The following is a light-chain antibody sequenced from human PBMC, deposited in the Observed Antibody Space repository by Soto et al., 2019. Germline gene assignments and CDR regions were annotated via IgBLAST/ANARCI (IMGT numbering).Light chain of an antibody. CDR3: SSYTSSGTYVL. CDR2: DVS. CDR1: SSDVGGYNY. Sequence: QSALTQPASVSGSPGQSITISCTGTSSDVGGYNYVSWYQQHPGKAPKLMIYDVSNRPSGISNRFSGSKSGNTASLTISGLQAEDESDYYCSSYTSSGTYVLFGGGTQLTVL. J-gene: IGLJ3*02. V-gene: IGLV2-14*01.